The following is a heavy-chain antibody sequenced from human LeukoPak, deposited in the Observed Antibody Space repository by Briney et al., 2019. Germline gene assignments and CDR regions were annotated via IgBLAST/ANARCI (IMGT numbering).Heavy chain of an antibody. Sequence: KASQTLSLTCTVSGCSISSGGYCWTWIRQHPGKGLEWIGYIYYSGNTNYNPSLKSRVTISVDTSKNQFSLKLSSVTAADTAVYYCARGKVVTANWYFDLWGRGTLVTVSS. CDR1: GCSISSGGYC. CDR3: ARGKVVTANWYFDL. J-gene: IGHJ2*01. CDR2: IYYSGNT. V-gene: IGHV4-31*03. D-gene: IGHD2-21*02.